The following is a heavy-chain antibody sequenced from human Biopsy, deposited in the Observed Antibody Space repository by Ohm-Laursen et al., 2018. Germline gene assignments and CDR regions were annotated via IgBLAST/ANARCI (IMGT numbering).Heavy chain of an antibody. D-gene: IGHD5-12*01. Sequence: SDTLSLTCTVSGDSVTKYYWNWIRQTPGKGLEWIGYIHYTGHIRINPSLNSRATISVDTSKDQFSLKLSSLTAADTAIYYCARNRVDVVKVTTIGWNFDLWGRGTLVTVS. CDR1: GDSVTKYY. V-gene: IGHV4-59*08. J-gene: IGHJ2*01. CDR3: ARNRVDVVKVTTIGWNFDL. CDR2: IHYTGHI.